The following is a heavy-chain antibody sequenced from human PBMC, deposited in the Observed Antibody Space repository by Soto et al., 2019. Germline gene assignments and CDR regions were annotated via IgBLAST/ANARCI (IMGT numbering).Heavy chain of an antibody. CDR3: ESGIQLWLRRINNGYSG. CDR2: IIPMFGTA. CDR1: GGTFSTYA. J-gene: IGHJ4*02. D-gene: IGHD5-18*01. V-gene: IGHV1-69*12. Sequence: QVQLVQSGAEVKKPESSVKVSCKAPGGTFSTYAISWVRQAPGQGLEWMGGIIPMFGTANYAQRFQDSVTITADESTNTVYMELSSLRSEDTAVYFCESGIQLWLRRINNGYSGWGQGTLVTVSS.